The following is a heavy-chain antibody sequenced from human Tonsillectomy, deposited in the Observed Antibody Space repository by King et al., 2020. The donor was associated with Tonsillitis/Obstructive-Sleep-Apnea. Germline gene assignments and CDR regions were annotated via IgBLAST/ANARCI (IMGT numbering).Heavy chain of an antibody. CDR1: GFTVSSNY. CDR3: ARDRESTSSWVAFDI. V-gene: IGHV3-53*04. D-gene: IGHD2-2*01. Sequence: VQLVESGGGWVQPGGSLRLSCAASGFTVSSNYMNWVRQAPGKGLEWVSLLYSGGSTYYADSVKGRFTISRDNSKNTLYLQMNSLRAEDTAVYYWARDRESTSSWVAFDIWGQGTMVTVSS. CDR2: LYSGGST. J-gene: IGHJ3*02.